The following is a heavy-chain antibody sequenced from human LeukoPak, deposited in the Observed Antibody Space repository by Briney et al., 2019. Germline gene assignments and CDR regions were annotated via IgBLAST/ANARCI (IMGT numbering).Heavy chain of an antibody. Sequence: GGSLRLSCAASGFTFSSYAMSWVRQAPGKGLEWVSAISGSGGSAYYADSVKGRFTISRDNSKNTLYLQMNSLRAEDTAVYYCAKSLGIVVVTAILAFDIWGQGTMVTVSS. V-gene: IGHV3-23*01. CDR3: AKSLGIVVVTAILAFDI. CDR2: ISGSGGSA. CDR1: GFTFSSYA. D-gene: IGHD2-21*02. J-gene: IGHJ3*02.